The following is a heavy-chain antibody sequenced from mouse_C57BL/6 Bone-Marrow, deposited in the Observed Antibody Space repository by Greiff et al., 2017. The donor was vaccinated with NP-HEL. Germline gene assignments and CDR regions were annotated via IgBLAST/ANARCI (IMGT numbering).Heavy chain of an antibody. Sequence: EVQLQQSGPELVKPGASVKISCKASGYTFTDYYMNWVKQSHGKSLEWIGDINPNNGGTSYTQKFKGKATLTVDKSSSTAYMELRSLTSEDSAVYYCARGGYGSSYGYWGQGTALTVSS. J-gene: IGHJ2*01. CDR1: GYTFTDYY. V-gene: IGHV1-26*01. CDR3: ARGGYGSSYGY. D-gene: IGHD1-1*01. CDR2: INPNNGGT.